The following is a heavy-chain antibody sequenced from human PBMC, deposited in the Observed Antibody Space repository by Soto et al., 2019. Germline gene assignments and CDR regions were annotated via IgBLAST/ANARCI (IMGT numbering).Heavy chain of an antibody. Sequence: QVQLQQWGAGLLKPSETLSLICAVSGGSFSGSFWSWIRQPPGKGLEWIGEINHRGSTLYNPSLKRRVTISVDTSKNHISLRLTYVAAADTAVYYCARARYGDYYYFDYWGQGTLVTVSS. J-gene: IGHJ4*02. D-gene: IGHD4-17*01. CDR2: INHRGST. V-gene: IGHV4-34*02. CDR3: ARARYGDYYYFDY. CDR1: GGSFSGSF.